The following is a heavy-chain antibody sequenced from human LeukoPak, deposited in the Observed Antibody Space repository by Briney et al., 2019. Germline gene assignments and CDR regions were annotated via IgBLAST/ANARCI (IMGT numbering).Heavy chain of an antibody. CDR2: INPNSGGT. V-gene: IGHV1-2*02. Sequence: ASVKVSCKASGGTFSSYAISWVRQAPGQGLEWMGWINPNSGGTNYAQKFQGRVTMTRDTSISTAYMELSRLRSDDTAVYYCARVTRQQLVLYYWGQGTLVTVSS. CDR3: ARVTRQQLVLYY. J-gene: IGHJ4*02. D-gene: IGHD6-13*01. CDR1: GGTFSSYA.